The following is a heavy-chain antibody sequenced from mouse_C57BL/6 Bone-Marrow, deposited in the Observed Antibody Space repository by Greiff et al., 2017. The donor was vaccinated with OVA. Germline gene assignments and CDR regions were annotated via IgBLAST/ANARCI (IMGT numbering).Heavy chain of an antibody. V-gene: IGHV1-81*01. CDR2: IYPRSGNT. J-gene: IGHJ2*01. CDR3: ARYGY. Sequence: QVQLKECGAELARPGASVKLSCKASGYTFTSYGISWVKQRTGQGLEWIGEIYPRSGNTYYNEKFKGKATLTADKSSSTAYMELRSLTSEDSAVYFCARYGYWGQGTTLTVSS. D-gene: IGHD1-1*02. CDR1: GYTFTSYG.